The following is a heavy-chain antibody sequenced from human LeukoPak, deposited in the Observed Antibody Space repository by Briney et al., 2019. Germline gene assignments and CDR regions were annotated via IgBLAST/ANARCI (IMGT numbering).Heavy chain of an antibody. D-gene: IGHD1-26*01. J-gene: IGHJ6*02. V-gene: IGHV1-2*02. Sequence: ASVKVSCKASGYTFTGYYMHWVRQAPGQGLEWMGWINPNSGGTNYAQKFQGRVTMTGDTSISTAYMELSRLRSDDTAVYYCAREDGSYPYYYYGMDVWGQGTTVTVSS. CDR2: INPNSGGT. CDR1: GYTFTGYY. CDR3: AREDGSYPYYYYGMDV.